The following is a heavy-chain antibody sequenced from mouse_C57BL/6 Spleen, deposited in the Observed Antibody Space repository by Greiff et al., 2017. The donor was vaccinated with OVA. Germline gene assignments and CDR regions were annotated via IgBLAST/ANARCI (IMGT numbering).Heavy chain of an antibody. CDR3: ASGWFAD. CDR1: GFNIKDYY. Sequence: VQLQQSGAELVKPGASVKLSCTASGFNIKDYYMHWVKQRTEQGLEWIGSIDPEDGETEYAPKFQGKATITADTSSNTAYLQLSSLTSEDSAVYCCASGWFADWGQGTLVTVSA. J-gene: IGHJ3*01. CDR2: IDPEDGET. V-gene: IGHV14-2*01.